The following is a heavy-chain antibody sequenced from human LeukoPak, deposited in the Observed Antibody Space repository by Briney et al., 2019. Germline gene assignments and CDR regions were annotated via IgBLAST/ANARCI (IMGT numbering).Heavy chain of an antibody. V-gene: IGHV4-39*02. J-gene: IGHJ4*02. CDR3: ARGRRKGNLAIVVATTFDY. CDR1: GGSISSGDYK. D-gene: IGHD2-15*01. CDR2: INQSGST. Sequence: SSETLSLTCTVSGVSGGSISSGDYKWSWIRQPPGKGLEWIGEINQSGSTICNPSLTSRVTMSLDTSDNHFSLKLNSVTAADTAVYFCARGRRKGNLAIVVATTFDYWGQGALVTVSS.